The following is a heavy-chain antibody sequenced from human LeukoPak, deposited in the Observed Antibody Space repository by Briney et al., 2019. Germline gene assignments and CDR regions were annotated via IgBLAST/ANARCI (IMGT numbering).Heavy chain of an antibody. J-gene: IGHJ4*02. CDR3: ASQSGDYYFDY. V-gene: IGHV1-69*01. D-gene: IGHD3-10*01. Sequence: SVKVSCKASGGTFSSYAISWVRQAPGQGPEWMGGIIPIFGTANYAQKFQGRVTITADESTSTAYMELSSLRSEDTAVYYCASQSGDYYFDYWGQGTLVTVSS. CDR1: GGTFSSYA. CDR2: IIPIFGTA.